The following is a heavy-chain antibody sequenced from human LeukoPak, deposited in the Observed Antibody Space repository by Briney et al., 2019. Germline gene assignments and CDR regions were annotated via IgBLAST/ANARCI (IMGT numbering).Heavy chain of an antibody. J-gene: IGHJ4*02. CDR3: ARDLFELNDY. CDR2: ISSSGSTI. Sequence: SGGSLRLSCAASGFTFSSYAMSWIRQAPGKGLEWVSYISSSGSTIYYADSVKGRFTISRDNAKNSLYLQMNSLRAEDTAVYYCARDLFELNDYWGQGTLVTVSS. V-gene: IGHV3-11*01. D-gene: IGHD3-10*01. CDR1: GFTFSSYA.